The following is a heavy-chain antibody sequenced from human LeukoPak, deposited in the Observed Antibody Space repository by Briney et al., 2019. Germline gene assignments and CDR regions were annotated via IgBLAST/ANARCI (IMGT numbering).Heavy chain of an antibody. J-gene: IGHJ5*02. CDR1: GYTFTSYG. D-gene: IGHD4-11*01. CDR3: ARDHPATVTRTPFDP. CDR2: ISAYNGNT. V-gene: IGHV1-18*01. Sequence: GASVKVSCKASGYTFTSYGISWVRQAPGQGLEWMGWISAYNGNTNYAQKLQGRVTMTTDTSTSTAYMELRSLRSDDTAVYYCARDHPATVTRTPFDPWGQGTLVTVSS.